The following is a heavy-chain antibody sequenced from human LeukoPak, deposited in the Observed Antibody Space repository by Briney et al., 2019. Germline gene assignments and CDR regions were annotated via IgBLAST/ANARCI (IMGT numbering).Heavy chain of an antibody. V-gene: IGHV4-4*02. Sequence: SETLSLTCAVSGDSINSLDLWSWVRQPPGKGLEWIGEMYLSGTTHSNPSVKSRVTISIDKSRNQFFLNLSSVTAADTAVYYCAGLVGRYSSGLYYYYFDYWGQGTLVTVSS. D-gene: IGHD3-22*01. CDR1: GDSINSLDL. J-gene: IGHJ4*02. CDR2: MYLSGTT. CDR3: AGLVGRYSSGLYYYYFDY.